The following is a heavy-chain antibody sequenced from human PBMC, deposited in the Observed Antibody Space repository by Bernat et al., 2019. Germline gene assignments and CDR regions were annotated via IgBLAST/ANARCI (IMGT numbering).Heavy chain of an antibody. Sequence: QVQLQQWGAGLLKPSETLSLTCAVYGGSFSGYYWSWIRQPPGKGLEWIGEINHSGSTNYNPSLKSRVTISVDTSKNQFSLKLSSVTAADTVVYYCARGYWFDPWGQGTLVTVSS. CDR3: ARGYWFDP. V-gene: IGHV4-34*01. J-gene: IGHJ5*02. CDR2: INHSGST. CDR1: GGSFSGYY.